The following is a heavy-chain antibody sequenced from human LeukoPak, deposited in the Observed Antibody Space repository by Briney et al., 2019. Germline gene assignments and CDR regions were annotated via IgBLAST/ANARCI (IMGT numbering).Heavy chain of an antibody. CDR3: AKDRGYSNYYFDY. Sequence: GGSLRLSCAASGFTFSSYEMNWVRQAPGKGLEWVSVIYSGGSTYYADSVKGRFTISRDNSKNTLYLQMNSLRAEDTAVYYCAKDRGYSNYYFDYWGQGTLVTVSS. V-gene: IGHV3-53*01. D-gene: IGHD4-11*01. CDR2: IYSGGST. J-gene: IGHJ4*02. CDR1: GFTFSSYE.